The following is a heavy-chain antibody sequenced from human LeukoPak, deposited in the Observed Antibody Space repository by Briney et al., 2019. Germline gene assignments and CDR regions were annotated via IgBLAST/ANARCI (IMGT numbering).Heavy chain of an antibody. CDR1: GFTFSSYW. D-gene: IGHD3-10*01. CDR2: IKQDGSEK. J-gene: IGHJ6*03. Sequence: PGGSLRLSCAASGFTFSSYWMSWVRQAPGKGLEWVANIKQDGSEKYYVDSVKGRFTISRDNAKNSLYLQMNSLRAVDTAVYYCAREAEGFGVNDEYYYMDVWGKGTTVTISS. V-gene: IGHV3-7*01. CDR3: AREAEGFGVNDEYYYMDV.